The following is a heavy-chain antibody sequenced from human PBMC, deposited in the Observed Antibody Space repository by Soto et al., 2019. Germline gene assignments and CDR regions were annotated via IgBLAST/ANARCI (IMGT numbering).Heavy chain of an antibody. V-gene: IGHV4-61*01. Sequence: PSETLSLTCTVSGGSISSGNYYWSWIRQPPGKGLEGIGYMSYSGNTNYNPSLKSRVTISVDPSKNQFSLKLDSVTAADTAMYYCARYADYGSYFDSWGQGTLVTVSS. D-gene: IGHD4-17*01. CDR2: MSYSGNT. J-gene: IGHJ4*02. CDR3: ARYADYGSYFDS. CDR1: GGSISSGNYY.